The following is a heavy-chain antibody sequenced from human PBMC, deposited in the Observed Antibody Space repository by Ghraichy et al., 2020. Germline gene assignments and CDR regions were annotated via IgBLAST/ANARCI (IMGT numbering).Heavy chain of an antibody. V-gene: IGHV4-39*01. CDR2: IYYSGST. CDR3: APIQYRSSWFDWFDP. CDR1: GCSISSSSYY. J-gene: IGHJ5*02. D-gene: IGHD6-13*01. Sequence: SETLSLTCTVSGCSISSSSYYWGWIRQPPGKGLEWIGSIYYSGSTYYNPSLKSRVTISVDTSKNQFSLKLSSGTAADTAVYYCAPIQYRSSWFDWFDPWGQGALVTVSS.